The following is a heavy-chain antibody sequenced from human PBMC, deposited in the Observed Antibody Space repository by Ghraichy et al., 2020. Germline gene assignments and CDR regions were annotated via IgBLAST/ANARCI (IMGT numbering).Heavy chain of an antibody. D-gene: IGHD4-11*01. CDR1: GGSISSSSYY. J-gene: IGHJ5*02. CDR3: ARDIRTVTSWFDP. V-gene: IGHV4-39*07. Sequence: SETLSLTCSVSGGSISSSSYYWGWIRQPPGKGLEWIGSIYHTGSTYYNPSLKSRVTISVDTSKNQFSLKLSSVTAADTAVYYCARDIRTVTSWFDPWGQGTLVTVSS. CDR2: IYHTGST.